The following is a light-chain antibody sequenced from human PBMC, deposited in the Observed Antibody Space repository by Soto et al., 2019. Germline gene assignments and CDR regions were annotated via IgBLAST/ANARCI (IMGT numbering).Light chain of an antibody. V-gene: IGKV1-39*01. Sequence: DIQLTQSPSSLSASVGDGVTITCRASQNINSHLHWFQRKPGKAPQPLSFDVSNLQSGVPSRFGGSASGPDFNLTISRLQREDFATDYCQHNDSSPFTFAQGTKLDIK. CDR3: QHNDSSPFT. CDR2: DVS. J-gene: IGKJ2*01. CDR1: QNINSH.